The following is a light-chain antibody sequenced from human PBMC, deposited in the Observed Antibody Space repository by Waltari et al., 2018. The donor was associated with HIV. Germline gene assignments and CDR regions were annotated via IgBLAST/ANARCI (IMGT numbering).Light chain of an antibody. CDR1: GSSIGPDY. V-gene: IGLV1-47*01. Sequence: HSAPTPPPSAFGTPGQSVSISRSGSGSSIGPDYVYRHQQLPGPTPKLLIYKNNQRPSGVPDRFSGSKSGTSASLAISGLRSEDEADYYCASWDDSRGGLWVFGGGTTLTVL. CDR2: KNN. J-gene: IGLJ3*02. CDR3: ASWDDSRGGLWV.